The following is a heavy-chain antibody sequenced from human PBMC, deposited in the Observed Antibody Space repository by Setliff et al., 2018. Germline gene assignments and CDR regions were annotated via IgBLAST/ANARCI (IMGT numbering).Heavy chain of an antibody. CDR1: GGSISSGGYY. D-gene: IGHD3-3*01. V-gene: IGHV4-31*03. Sequence: NPSETLSLTCTVSGGSISSGGYYWSWIRQHPGKGLEWIGYIYYSGSTYYNPSLKSRVTISVDTSKNQFSLKLSSVTAADTAVYYCAREPWYYNFCSGYTRDYFDYWGQGTLVTVSS. J-gene: IGHJ4*02. CDR2: IYYSGST. CDR3: AREPWYYNFCSGYTRDYFDY.